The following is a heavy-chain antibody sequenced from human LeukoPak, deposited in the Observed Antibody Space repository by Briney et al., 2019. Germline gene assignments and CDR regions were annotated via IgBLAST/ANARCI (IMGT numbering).Heavy chain of an antibody. D-gene: IGHD2-8*02. V-gene: IGHV1-46*01. CDR1: GYTFTSHY. J-gene: IGHJ4*02. CDR2: INPSGGST. CDR3: ARVRAGTGYFDY. Sequence: ASVKVSCKASGYTFTSHYMHWVRQAPGQGLEWMGIINPSGGSTSYAQKFQGRVTMTRDMSTSTVYMELSSLRSEDTAVYYCARVRAGTGYFDYWGQGTLVTVSS.